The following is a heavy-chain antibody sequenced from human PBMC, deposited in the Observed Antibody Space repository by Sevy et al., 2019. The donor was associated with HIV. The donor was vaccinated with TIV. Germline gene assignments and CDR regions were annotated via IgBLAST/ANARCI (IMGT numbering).Heavy chain of an antibody. Sequence: SETLSLTCTVSGGSINSGAHYWSWIRQHPGKGLEWIGYVYYTGNSYYNPSLKSRVTISVDTSKNQFSLKLSSVTAADTAVYYCARAVRSWYYMDVWGKGTTVTVSS. CDR1: GGSINSGAHY. D-gene: IGHD4-17*01. CDR2: VYYTGNS. V-gene: IGHV4-31*03. J-gene: IGHJ6*03. CDR3: ARAVRSWYYMDV.